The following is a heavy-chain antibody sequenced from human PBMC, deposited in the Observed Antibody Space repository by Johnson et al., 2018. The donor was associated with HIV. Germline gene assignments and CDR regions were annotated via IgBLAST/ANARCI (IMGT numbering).Heavy chain of an antibody. D-gene: IGHD6-6*01. V-gene: IGHV3-7*01. CDR1: GFIFSTYC. J-gene: IGHJ3*02. CDR2: IEQDGHEK. CDR3: ARYSSSWGDDGFDI. Sequence: VQLVQSGGGLVQPGGSLRLSCAASGFIFSTYCMSWVRQAPGKGLEWVANIEQDGHEKHSVDSVKGRFTISRYNDKNSLYLQMNSLIAENTAVYYCARYSSSWGDDGFDIWGQGTMVTVSS.